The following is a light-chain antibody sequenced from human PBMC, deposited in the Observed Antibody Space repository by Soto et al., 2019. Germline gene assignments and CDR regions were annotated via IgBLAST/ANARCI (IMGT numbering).Light chain of an antibody. CDR1: QSVSSN. J-gene: IGKJ1*01. CDR3: QQHNNWPPWT. CDR2: GAS. Sequence: EIVMTQSPATLSVSPGERATLSCRASQSVSSNLAWYQQKPGQAPRLLMYGASTRATGIPDRFSGSGSGTEFTLTISSLQSEDFAVYYCQQHNNWPPWTFCQGTNVEIK. V-gene: IGKV3-15*01.